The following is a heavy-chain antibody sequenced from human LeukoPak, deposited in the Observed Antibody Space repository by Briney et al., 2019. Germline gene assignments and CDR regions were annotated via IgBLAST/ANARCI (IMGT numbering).Heavy chain of an antibody. J-gene: IGHJ4*02. CDR2: IYSSGST. Sequence: SETLSLTCSVNGGSISKYFWTWIRQPPRKRLEWIGYIYSSGSTYYNPSLKSRVTISVDTSKNRFSLKLSTVTAADTAVYYCARRPTGDPKFDYWGQGTLVTVSS. CDR3: ARRPTGDPKFDY. CDR1: GGSISKYF. D-gene: IGHD7-27*01. V-gene: IGHV4-59*08.